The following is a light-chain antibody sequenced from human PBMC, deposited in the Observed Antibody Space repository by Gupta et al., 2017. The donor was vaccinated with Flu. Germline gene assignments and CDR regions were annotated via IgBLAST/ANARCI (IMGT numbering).Light chain of an antibody. CDR3: MIWHSSACV. V-gene: IGLV5-45*02. Sequence: QAVLTQPSSLSASPGASACLTCTLRRRINVGTYRFYWYQQKPGSPPKYLRRYKEDSDKQQGSGVPSRVCGYKDASANAGILLISGRQAEDEADYYCMIWHSSACVFGGGTKLTVL. CDR2: YKEDSDK. CDR1: RRINVGTYR. J-gene: IGLJ3*02.